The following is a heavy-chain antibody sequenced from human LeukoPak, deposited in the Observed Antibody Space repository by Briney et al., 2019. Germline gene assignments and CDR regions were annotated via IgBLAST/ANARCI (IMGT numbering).Heavy chain of an antibody. CDR2: INPSGGST. CDR3: ARGSRPVYNLLTGKRYFDY. V-gene: IGHV1-46*01. D-gene: IGHD3-9*01. Sequence: ASVKVSCKASGYTFTGYYMHWVRQAPGQGLEWMGIINPSGGSTTYAQKFRGRLTMTRDMSTSTVYMELRSLRSEDTAVYYCARGSRPVYNLLTGKRYFDYWGQGTLLTVSS. CDR1: GYTFTGYY. J-gene: IGHJ4*02.